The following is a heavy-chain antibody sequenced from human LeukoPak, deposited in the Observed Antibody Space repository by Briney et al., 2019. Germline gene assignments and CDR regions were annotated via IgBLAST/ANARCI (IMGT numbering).Heavy chain of an antibody. D-gene: IGHD4-17*01. CDR3: ARTSRLYGPRYFDY. J-gene: IGHJ4*02. CDR1: GGSLSGYY. Sequence: PSETLSLTCAVYGGSLSGYYWSWIRQSPGKGLEWIGEINRGGITNYNPSLKSRVTISVDKSKNQFSLKLSSVTAADTAVYYCARTSRLYGPRYFDYWGQGTLVTVSS. CDR2: INRGGIT. V-gene: IGHV4-34*01.